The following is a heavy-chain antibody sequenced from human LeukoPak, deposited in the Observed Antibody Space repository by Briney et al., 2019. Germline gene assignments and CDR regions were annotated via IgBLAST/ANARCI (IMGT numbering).Heavy chain of an antibody. J-gene: IGHJ4*02. CDR1: GGSISSYY. Sequence: SETLSLTCTVSGGSISSYYWSWIRQPPGKGLEWIGYIYSSGSTNYNPSLKSRVTISVDTSKNQFSLKLSSVTAADTAVYYCAKNQSRPTYKEHIGPLDLWGQGTLATVSS. V-gene: IGHV4-4*09. CDR2: IYSSGST. CDR3: AKNQSRPTYKEHIGPLDL. D-gene: IGHD1-1*01.